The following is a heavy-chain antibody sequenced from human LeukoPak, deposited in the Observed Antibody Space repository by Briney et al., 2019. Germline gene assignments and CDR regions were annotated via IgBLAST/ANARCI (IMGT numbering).Heavy chain of an antibody. D-gene: IGHD4-23*01. J-gene: IGHJ4*02. Sequence: TGGSLRLSCAASGFTLSSYWMSWVRQAPGKGLEWVANVKPDESEKYYGDSVKGRFTISRDNAKNSLYLQMHSLRVDDTAVYYCVTHEVTVITRSTFDYWGQGTLLTVSS. V-gene: IGHV3-7*01. CDR2: VKPDESEK. CDR3: VTHEVTVITRSTFDY. CDR1: GFTLSSYW.